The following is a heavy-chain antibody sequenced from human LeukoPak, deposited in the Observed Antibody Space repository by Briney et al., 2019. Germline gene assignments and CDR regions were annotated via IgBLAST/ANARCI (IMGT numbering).Heavy chain of an antibody. CDR1: GFTFSSYA. CDR2: ISYDGSNK. V-gene: IGHV3-30-3*01. J-gene: IGHJ6*02. Sequence: GGSLRLSCAASGFTFSSYAMHWVRQAPGKGLEWVAVISYDGSNKYYADSVKGRFTIFRDNSKNTLYLQMSNLRAEDTAVYFCARGGGLDVWGQGATVTVSS. CDR3: ARGGGLDV. D-gene: IGHD3-16*01.